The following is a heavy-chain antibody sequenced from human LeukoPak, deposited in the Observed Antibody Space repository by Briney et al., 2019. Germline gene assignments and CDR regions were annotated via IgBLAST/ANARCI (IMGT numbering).Heavy chain of an antibody. D-gene: IGHD4-17*01. J-gene: IGHJ4*01. CDR3: ARLDTTVTLFDY. CDR1: GGSISRSGYY. Sequence: SETLSLTCAVSGGSISRSGYYWAWVRQPPGKGLEWIGYIYYSGSTNYNPSLKSRVTISVDTSKNQFSLKLSSVTAADTAVYYCARLDTTVTLFDYWGQGTLVSVSS. V-gene: IGHV4-61*05. CDR2: IYYSGST.